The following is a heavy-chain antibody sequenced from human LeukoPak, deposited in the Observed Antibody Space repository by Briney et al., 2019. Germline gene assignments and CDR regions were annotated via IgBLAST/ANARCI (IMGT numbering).Heavy chain of an antibody. Sequence: PGGSLGLSCAASGFTFSNAWMSWVRQAPGKGLEWVGRIKSKTDGGTTDYAAPVKGRFTISRDDSKNTLYLQMNSLKTEDTAVYYCTTDRYCGGDCSAEFFQHWGQGTLVTVSS. V-gene: IGHV3-15*01. CDR2: IKSKTDGGTT. D-gene: IGHD2-21*02. J-gene: IGHJ1*01. CDR3: TTDRYCGGDCSAEFFQH. CDR1: GFTFSNAW.